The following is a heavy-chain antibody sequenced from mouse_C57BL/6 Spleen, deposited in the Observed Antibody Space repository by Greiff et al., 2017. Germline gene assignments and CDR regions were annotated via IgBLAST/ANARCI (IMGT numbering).Heavy chain of an antibody. J-gene: IGHJ4*01. V-gene: IGHV1-69*01. Sequence: QVQLQQPGAELVMPGASVKLSCKASGYTFTSYWMHWVKQRPGQGLAWIGEIDPSDSYTNYNQKFKGKSTLTVDKSSSTAYMQLSSLTSEDAAVYYCAREGIYYGRGYAMDYWGQGTSVTVSS. CDR3: AREGIYYGRGYAMDY. D-gene: IGHD1-1*01. CDR2: IDPSDSYT. CDR1: GYTFTSYW.